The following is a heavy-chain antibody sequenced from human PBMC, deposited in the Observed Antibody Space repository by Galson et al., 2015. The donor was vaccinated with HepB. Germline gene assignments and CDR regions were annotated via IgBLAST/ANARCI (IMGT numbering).Heavy chain of an antibody. CDR2: INHSGST. CDR1: GGSFSGYY. D-gene: IGHD3-3*01. V-gene: IGHV4-34*01. Sequence: LSLTCAVYGGSFSGYYWSWIRQPPGKGLEWIGEINHSGSTNYNPSLKSRVTISVDTSKNQFSLKLSSVTAADTAVYYCARGRNDFWSGYYPTPFDPWGQGTLVTVSS. CDR3: ARGRNDFWSGYYPTPFDP. J-gene: IGHJ5*02.